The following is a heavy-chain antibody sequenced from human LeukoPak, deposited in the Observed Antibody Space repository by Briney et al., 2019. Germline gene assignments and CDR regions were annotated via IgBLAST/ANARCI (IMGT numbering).Heavy chain of an antibody. D-gene: IGHD3-16*01. CDR1: GASISSYY. Sequence: NTSETLSLTCSVSGASISSYYWSWIRQSPGKGLEWIGYMYYSGTTNYNPSLKSRVSIPKDVSKNQFSLRVTSVTAADTAVYYCARVGGAPLGAFDIWGQGTVVTVSS. J-gene: IGHJ3*02. V-gene: IGHV4-59*01. CDR3: ARVGGAPLGAFDI. CDR2: MYYSGTT.